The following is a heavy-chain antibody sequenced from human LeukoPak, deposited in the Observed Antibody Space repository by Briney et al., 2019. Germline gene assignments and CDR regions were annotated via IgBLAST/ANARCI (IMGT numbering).Heavy chain of an antibody. V-gene: IGHV1-2*06. Sequence: ASVKVSCKASGYTFTGYYMHWVRQAPGQGLEWMGRINPNSGGTSYAQKFQGRVTMTRDTSISTAYMELSRLRSDDTAVYYCAREGDFWSGSDYWGQGTLVTVSS. D-gene: IGHD3-3*01. CDR3: AREGDFWSGSDY. J-gene: IGHJ4*02. CDR2: INPNSGGT. CDR1: GYTFTGYY.